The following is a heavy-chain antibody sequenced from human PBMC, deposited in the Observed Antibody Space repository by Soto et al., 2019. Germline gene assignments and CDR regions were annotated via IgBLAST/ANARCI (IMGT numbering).Heavy chain of an antibody. J-gene: IGHJ6*02. CDR2: IYYSGST. D-gene: IGHD2-21*02. Sequence: QVQLQESGPGLVKPSQTLSLTCTVSGGSISSGGYYWSWIRQHPGKGLEWIGYIYYSGSTYYNPALKSRVTISVDTSKNQFSLKRSSVTAADTAVYYCARDREYCGGDCAPTPYGMDVWGQGTTVTVSS. CDR3: ARDREYCGGDCAPTPYGMDV. CDR1: GGSISSGGYY. V-gene: IGHV4-31*03.